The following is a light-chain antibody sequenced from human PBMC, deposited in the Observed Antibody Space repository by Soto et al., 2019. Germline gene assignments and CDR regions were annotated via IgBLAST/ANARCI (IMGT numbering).Light chain of an antibody. CDR3: QSLFT. CDR1: QRVSNY. V-gene: IGKV3-11*01. Sequence: EIVLTQSPATLSLSPGERATLSGRASQRVSNYLAWYQQKPGQAPRLLIYDVTNRATGIPARFSGSGSGTDFTLTISSLEPEDFAVYYCQSLFTFGPGTKVDIK. CDR2: DVT. J-gene: IGKJ3*01.